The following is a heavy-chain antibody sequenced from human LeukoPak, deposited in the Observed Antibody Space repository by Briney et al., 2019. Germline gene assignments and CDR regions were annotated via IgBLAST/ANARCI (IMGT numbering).Heavy chain of an antibody. CDR1: GYTFSTYG. CDR3: AKDRAAARNFDY. Sequence: ASVKVSCRTSGYTFSTYGINWVRQAPGQGLECMGWINTYNNNTKYAQKFQGRVTMTTDSSTNTAYLELRSLRSDDTALYYCAKDRAAARNFDYWGQGTLVTVSS. CDR2: INTYNNNT. J-gene: IGHJ4*02. D-gene: IGHD2-2*01. V-gene: IGHV1-18*01.